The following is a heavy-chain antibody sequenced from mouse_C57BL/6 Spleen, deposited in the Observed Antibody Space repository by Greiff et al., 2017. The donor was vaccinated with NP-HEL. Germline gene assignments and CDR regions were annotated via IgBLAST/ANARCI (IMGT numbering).Heavy chain of an antibody. D-gene: IGHD1-1*01. V-gene: IGHV5-16*01. CDR2: INYDGSST. J-gene: IGHJ2*01. CDR3: ARYYYGSFHFDY. CDR1: GFTFSDYY. Sequence: EVKLQESEGGLVQPGSSMKLSCTASGFTFSDYYMAWVRQVPEKGLEWVANINYDGSSTYYLDSLKSRFIISRDNAKNILYLQMSSLKSEDTATYYCARYYYGSFHFDYWGQGTTLTVSS.